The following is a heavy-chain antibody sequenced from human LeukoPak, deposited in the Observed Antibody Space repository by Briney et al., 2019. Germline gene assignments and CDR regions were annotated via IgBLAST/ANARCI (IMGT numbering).Heavy chain of an antibody. CDR2: IRYDGSYK. D-gene: IGHD5-12*01. V-gene: IGHV3-30*02. CDR1: GFTFNTYG. Sequence: GGSLRLSCAASGFTFNTYGMHWVRQAPGKGLEWVAFIRYDGSYKYYADSVKGRFIISRDNAKNSLYLQMNSLRADDTAVYYCARVRVATTGRYDALNLWGQGTMVTVSS. J-gene: IGHJ3*01. CDR3: ARVRVATTGRYDALNL.